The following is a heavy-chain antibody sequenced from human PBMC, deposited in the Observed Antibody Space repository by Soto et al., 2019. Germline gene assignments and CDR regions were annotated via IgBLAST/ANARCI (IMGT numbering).Heavy chain of an antibody. CDR1: GYTFTGYY. CDR2: INPNSGGT. CDR3: ARTSYCTNGVCYRPFDP. J-gene: IGHJ5*02. V-gene: IGHV1-2*02. D-gene: IGHD2-8*01. Sequence: ASVKVSCKASGYTFTGYYMHCVRQAPGQVLEWMGWINPNSGGTNYAQKFQGRVTMTRDTSISTAYMELSRLRSDDTAVYYCARTSYCTNGVCYRPFDPWGQGTLVTVSS.